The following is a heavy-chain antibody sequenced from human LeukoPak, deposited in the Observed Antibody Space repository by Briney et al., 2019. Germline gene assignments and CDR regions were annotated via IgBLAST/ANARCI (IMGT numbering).Heavy chain of an antibody. CDR3: ARGPLNFVVVPAAVYYYYGMDV. CDR1: GGSFSGYY. Sequence: SETLSLTCAVYGGSFSGYYWSWIRQPPGKGLEWIGEINHSGSTNYNPSLKSRVTISVDTPKNQFSLKLSSVTAADTAVYYCARGPLNFVVVPAAVYYYYGMDVWGQGTTVTVSS. CDR2: INHSGST. D-gene: IGHD2-2*01. J-gene: IGHJ6*02. V-gene: IGHV4-34*01.